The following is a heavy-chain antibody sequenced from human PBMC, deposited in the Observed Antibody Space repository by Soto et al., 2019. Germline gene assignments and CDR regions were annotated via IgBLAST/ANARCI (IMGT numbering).Heavy chain of an antibody. CDR1: GGSISSYY. V-gene: IGHV4-59*01. CDR2: ILYTGSP. CDR3: ARDIWGSTNADFYYYVGG. J-gene: IGHJ6*03. Sequence: SETLSLTCSVSGGSISSYYWSWIRQPPGKGLEWIGYILYTGSPNYNPSLKSRVTISVDTSKNLFSLKLTSVTAADTAVYYCARDIWGSTNADFYYYVGGWGRGTTFTFSS. D-gene: IGHD3-16*01.